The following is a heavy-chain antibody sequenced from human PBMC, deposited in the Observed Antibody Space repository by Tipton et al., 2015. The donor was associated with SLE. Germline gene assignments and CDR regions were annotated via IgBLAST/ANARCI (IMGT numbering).Heavy chain of an antibody. J-gene: IGHJ3*02. Sequence: GLVKPSETLSLTCSVSGGSISSHYWSWIRQTPGKGLEWIGYVHSSGSTNYNPSLKSRVTISVDTSKNQFSLKLSSVTAADTAVYYCAREQQRVPGTFDIWGQGTMVTVSS. CDR3: AREQQRVPGTFDI. D-gene: IGHD6-13*01. CDR1: GGSISSHY. CDR2: VHSSGST. V-gene: IGHV4-59*11.